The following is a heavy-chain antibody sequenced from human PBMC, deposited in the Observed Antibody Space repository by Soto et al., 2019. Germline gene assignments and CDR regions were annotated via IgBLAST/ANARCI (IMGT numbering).Heavy chain of an antibody. CDR1: GGSISSSSYY. CDR2: IYYSGST. Sequence: QLQLQESGPGLVKPSETLSLTCTVSGGSISSSSYYWGWIRQPPGKGLEWIGSIYYSGSTYYNPSLKSRVTISVDTSKNQFSLKLSSVTAADTAVYYCARHLSIAAAGPIDYWGQGTLVTVSS. D-gene: IGHD6-13*01. V-gene: IGHV4-39*01. J-gene: IGHJ4*02. CDR3: ARHLSIAAAGPIDY.